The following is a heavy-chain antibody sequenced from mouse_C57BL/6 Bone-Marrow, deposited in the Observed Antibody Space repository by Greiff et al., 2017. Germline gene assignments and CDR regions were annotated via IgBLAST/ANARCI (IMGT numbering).Heavy chain of an antibody. V-gene: IGHV7-3*01. CDR1: GFTFTDYY. J-gene: IGHJ4*01. CDR2: IRNKANGYTT. Sequence: EVQLQESGGGLVQPGGSLSLSCAASGFTFTDYYMSWVRQPPGKALEWLGFIRNKANGYTTEYRASVKGRFTISRDNSHSILYLQMNALRAEDRATYYWARGIYDGYYLYAMDYWGQGTSVTVSS. D-gene: IGHD2-3*01. CDR3: ARGIYDGYYLYAMDY.